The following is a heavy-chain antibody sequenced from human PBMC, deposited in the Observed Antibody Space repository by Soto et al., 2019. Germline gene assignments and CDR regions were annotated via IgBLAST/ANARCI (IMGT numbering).Heavy chain of an antibody. V-gene: IGHV4-4*07. Sequence: PSETLSLTCTVSGGSINSYWWSWIRQPAGKGLEWIGRVYSSGTTDYNPSLNSRATMSVETSKNQFSLKLGSVTAADTAVYYCARDIASYAYGEGYWGQGIQVTVSS. D-gene: IGHD2-21*01. J-gene: IGHJ4*02. CDR3: ARDIASYAYGEGY. CDR2: VYSSGTT. CDR1: GGSINSYW.